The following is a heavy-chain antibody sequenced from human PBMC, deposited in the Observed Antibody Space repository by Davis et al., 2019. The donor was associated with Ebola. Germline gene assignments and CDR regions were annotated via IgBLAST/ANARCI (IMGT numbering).Heavy chain of an antibody. Sequence: PGGSLRLSCAASGFTFSSYAFHWVRHAPGKGLEWVAVISYDGIIKYYADSVKGRLTISRDNSKNTLYLQVNSISPEDTGVYYCARDDYFDYWGQGTLVTVSS. CDR1: GFTFSSYA. CDR3: ARDDYFDY. J-gene: IGHJ4*02. CDR2: ISYDGIIK. V-gene: IGHV3-30-3*01.